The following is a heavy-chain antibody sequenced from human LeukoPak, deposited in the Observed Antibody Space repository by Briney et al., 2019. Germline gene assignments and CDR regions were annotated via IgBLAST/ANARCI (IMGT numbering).Heavy chain of an antibody. D-gene: IGHD3-22*01. CDR2: INSDVGST. CDR3: ARGGDYYDSENDY. V-gene: IGHV3-74*01. J-gene: IGHJ4*02. CDR1: GVTFSNYW. Sequence: PGGTLRLSCAASGVTFSNYWMHWVSQAPGKPLVWVSGINSDVGSTSYEDSVKSRFTISIDTAKNPLYLQMTSLRAEDTAVYYCARGGDYYDSENDYWGQGTLVTVSS.